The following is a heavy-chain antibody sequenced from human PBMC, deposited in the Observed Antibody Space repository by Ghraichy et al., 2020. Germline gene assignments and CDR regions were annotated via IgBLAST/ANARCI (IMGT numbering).Heavy chain of an antibody. V-gene: IGHV3-48*02. CDR1: GFTFSSYS. J-gene: IGHJ4*02. CDR2: ITTSGSVI. CDR3: ARDRKPDDGNVDFEC. D-gene: IGHD3-3*01. Sequence: GGSLRLSCEASGFTFSSYSMSWVRQAPGKGLEWVSYITTSGSVIFYADSVKGRFTISRDNAKNSLFLQMNSLRDEDTAIYYCARDRKPDDGNVDFECWGQGTLVTVSS.